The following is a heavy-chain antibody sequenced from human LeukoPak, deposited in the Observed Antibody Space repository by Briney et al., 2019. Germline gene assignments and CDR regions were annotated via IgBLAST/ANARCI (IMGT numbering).Heavy chain of an antibody. CDR3: ARERRYDILTGYFGNYFDY. CDR2: IYFNGDT. J-gene: IGHJ4*02. Sequence: KPSETLSLTCAVSGGSISNNFYYWGWVRQPPGKGLEWIGMIYFNGDTYYNPSLKSRVTISVDTSKNQFSLKLSSVTAADTAVYYCARERRYDILTGYFGNYFDYWGQGTLVTVSS. D-gene: IGHD3-9*01. CDR1: GGSISNNFYY. V-gene: IGHV4-39*02.